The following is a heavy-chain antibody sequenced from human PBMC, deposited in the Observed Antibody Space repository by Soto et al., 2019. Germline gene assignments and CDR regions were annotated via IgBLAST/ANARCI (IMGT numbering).Heavy chain of an antibody. CDR2: ISAYNGNT. CDR3: ARDLNIRVVAATQVLFDT. V-gene: IGHV1-18*01. CDR1: GYTFASYV. Sequence: ASVNDYCKASGYTFASYVISWVRQAPGQGLEWMGGISAYNGNTNYAQKLQGRVTMTTDTTTSTAYMALRSLRSDNRGFYSYARDLNIRVVAATQVLFDTWGKGTIVTVSS. J-gene: IGHJ5*02. D-gene: IGHD2-15*01.